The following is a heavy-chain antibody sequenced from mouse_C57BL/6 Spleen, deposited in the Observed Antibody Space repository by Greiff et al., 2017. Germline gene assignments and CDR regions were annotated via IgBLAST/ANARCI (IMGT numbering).Heavy chain of an antibody. V-gene: IGHV5-2*01. CDR1: EYEFPSPD. CDR3: ARQSGDYAMDY. CDR2: INSDGGST. Sequence: EVKLMESGGGLVQPGESLKLSCESNEYEFPSPDMSWVRKTPEKRLELVAAINSDGGSTYYPDTMESRFILSRDNTKKTLYLQMSSLRSEYTAWYYCARQSGDYAMDYWGQGTSVTVSS. J-gene: IGHJ4*01. D-gene: IGHD3-1*01.